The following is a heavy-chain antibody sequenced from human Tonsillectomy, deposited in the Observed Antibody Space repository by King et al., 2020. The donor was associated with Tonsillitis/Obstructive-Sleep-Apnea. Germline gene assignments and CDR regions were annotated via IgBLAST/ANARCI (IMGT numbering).Heavy chain of an antibody. CDR2: IKSKTDGGTT. J-gene: IGHJ4*02. CDR1: GFTFSNAW. CDR3: TTPAATVTPYYFDY. Sequence: EVQLVESGGGLVKPGGSLRLSCAASGFTFSNAWMSWVRQAPGKGLEWVGRIKSKTDGGTTDYAAPVKGRFTISRDDSKNTLYLQMNGLKTEDTAVYYCTTPAATVTPYYFDYWGQGTLVTVSS. D-gene: IGHD4-17*01. V-gene: IGHV3-15*01.